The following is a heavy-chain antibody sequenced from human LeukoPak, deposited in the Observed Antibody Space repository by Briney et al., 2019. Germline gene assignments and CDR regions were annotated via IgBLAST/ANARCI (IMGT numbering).Heavy chain of an antibody. J-gene: IGHJ4*02. D-gene: IGHD3-10*01. CDR1: GFTFSDYV. V-gene: IGHV3-30-3*01. CDR3: ARARGGTSLDY. CDR2: VSYDGSNQ. Sequence: GGSLRLSCAASGFTFSDYVMHWVRQAPGKGLEWVAVVSYDGSNQYFADSVKGRFTISRDNSKNTFYLQMNSLRAEDTAVYYCARARGGTSLDYWGQGTLVTVSS.